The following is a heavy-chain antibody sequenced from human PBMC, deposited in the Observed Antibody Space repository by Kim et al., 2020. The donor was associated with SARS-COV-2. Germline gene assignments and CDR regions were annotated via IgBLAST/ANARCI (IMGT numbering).Heavy chain of an antibody. CDR1: GGSISSSSYY. V-gene: IGHV4-39*01. CDR3: ARLDITMIVGNTDYWYFDL. Sequence: SETLSLTCTVSGGSISSSSYYWGWIRQPPGKGLEWIGSIYYSGSTYYNPSLKSRVTISVDTSKNQFSLKLSSVTAADTAVYYCARLDITMIVGNTDYWYFDLWGRGTLVTVSS. CDR2: IYYSGST. D-gene: IGHD3-22*01. J-gene: IGHJ2*01.